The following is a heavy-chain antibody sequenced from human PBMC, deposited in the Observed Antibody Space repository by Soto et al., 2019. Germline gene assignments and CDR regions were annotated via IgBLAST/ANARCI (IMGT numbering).Heavy chain of an antibody. V-gene: IGHV3-7*03. J-gene: IGHJ6*02. Sequence: PGGSLRLSCAPSGFTFSTYWIGWVRQAPGKGLEWVANIKQDGREKYYVDSVKGRFTISRDNAKNALYLQMNSLRAEDTAVYYCASGMPDDYGDYGYYYYGMDVWGQGTTVTVSS. D-gene: IGHD4-17*01. CDR1: GFTFSTYW. CDR2: IKQDGREK. CDR3: ASGMPDDYGDYGYYYYGMDV.